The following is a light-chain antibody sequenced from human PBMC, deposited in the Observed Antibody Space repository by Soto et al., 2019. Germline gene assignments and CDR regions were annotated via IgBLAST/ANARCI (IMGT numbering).Light chain of an antibody. V-gene: IGKV3-20*01. CDR3: QQYARPPFA. J-gene: IGKJ2*01. CDR1: QSVSSSY. CDR2: DAS. Sequence: EIVLTQSPGTLSLSPGERATLSCRASQSVSSSYLAWYQQKPDQAPRLLLYDASSRATGIPDRVSGSGSGTDFTLTISRLEPEDCAVYYCQQYARPPFAFGQGTKVEIK.